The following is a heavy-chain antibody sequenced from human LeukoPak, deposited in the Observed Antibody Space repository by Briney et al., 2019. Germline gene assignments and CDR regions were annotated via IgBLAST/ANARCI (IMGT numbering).Heavy chain of an antibody. CDR2: ISWNSGSI. Sequence: PGRSLRLSCAASGFTFDDYDMHWVRQAPGKGLEWVSGISWNSGSIGYADSVKGRFTISRDNAKNSLYLQMNSLRAEDTALYYCAKDRYYDSSGCLDYWGQGTLVTVSS. CDR1: GFTFDDYD. V-gene: IGHV3-9*01. J-gene: IGHJ4*02. CDR3: AKDRYYDSSGCLDY. D-gene: IGHD3-22*01.